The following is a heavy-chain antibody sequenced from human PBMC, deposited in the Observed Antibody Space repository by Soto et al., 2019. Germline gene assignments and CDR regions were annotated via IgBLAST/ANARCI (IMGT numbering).Heavy chain of an antibody. D-gene: IGHD3-10*01. CDR2: ISSSSSYI. Sequence: EVQLVESGGGLVKPGGSLRLSCAASGFTFSSYSMNWVRQAPGKGLEWVSSISSSSSYIYYADSVKGRFTISRDNAKNSLYLQMNSMRAEDTAVYYCARDPFPHTMVRGSFDPWGQGTLVTGSA. CDR1: GFTFSSYS. V-gene: IGHV3-21*01. J-gene: IGHJ5*02. CDR3: ARDPFPHTMVRGSFDP.